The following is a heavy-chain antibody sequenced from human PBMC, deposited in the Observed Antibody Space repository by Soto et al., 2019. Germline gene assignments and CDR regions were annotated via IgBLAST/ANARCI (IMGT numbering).Heavy chain of an antibody. Sequence: SETLSLTCAVSGYSISSGYYWGWIRQPPGKGLEWIGSIYHSGSTYYNPSLKSRVTISVDTSKNQFSLKLSAVTAADTAVYYCARDNDDFWSGYYTVVNWFDPWGQGTLVTVS. CDR3: ARDNDDFWSGYYTVVNWFDP. J-gene: IGHJ5*02. CDR1: GYSISSGYY. D-gene: IGHD3-3*01. V-gene: IGHV4-38-2*02. CDR2: IYHSGST.